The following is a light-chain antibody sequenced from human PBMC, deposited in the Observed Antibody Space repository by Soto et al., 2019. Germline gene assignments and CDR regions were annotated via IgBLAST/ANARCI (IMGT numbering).Light chain of an antibody. V-gene: IGKV3-15*01. CDR3: QKYNNWPWK. Sequence: EIVMTQSPSTLSVCPGARATLSCRASQSVSSNLAWYQQKPGQAPRLLIYGASTRATGIPYRFSGSGSGTEFTLTISSLQSEDFAVYYCQKYNNWPWKFGQGTKVDIK. CDR1: QSVSSN. J-gene: IGKJ1*01. CDR2: GAS.